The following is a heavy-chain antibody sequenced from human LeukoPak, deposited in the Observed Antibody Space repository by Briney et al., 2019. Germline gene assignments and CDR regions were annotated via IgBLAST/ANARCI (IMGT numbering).Heavy chain of an antibody. V-gene: IGHV1-2*02. CDR1: GYIFTDYY. CDR3: ARDPPGTTAFDL. D-gene: IGHD1-1*01. J-gene: IGHJ3*01. CDR2: INPKSDGT. Sequence: ASVKVSCKASGYIFTDYYMHWVRQAPGQGLEWVGWINPKSDGTKYAQNFQGRVTTTWDTSISTAYMEVSRLTSDDTAMFYCARDPPGTTAFDLWGQGTMVTVSS.